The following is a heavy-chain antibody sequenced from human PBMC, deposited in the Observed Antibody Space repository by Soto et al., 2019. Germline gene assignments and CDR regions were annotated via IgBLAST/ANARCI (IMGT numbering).Heavy chain of an antibody. V-gene: IGHV2-5*02. Sequence: SGPTLVNPTQTLTLTCTFSGFSLSTDDVGVGWIRQPPGKALDWLAVIYWDDDKRYSPSLKSRLTITKDTSKNQVLLTMTNMDPVDTATYFCARSNYSISSFDYWGQGALVTVSS. D-gene: IGHD6-6*01. CDR2: IYWDDDK. CDR1: GFSLSTDDVG. CDR3: ARSNYSISSFDY. J-gene: IGHJ4*02.